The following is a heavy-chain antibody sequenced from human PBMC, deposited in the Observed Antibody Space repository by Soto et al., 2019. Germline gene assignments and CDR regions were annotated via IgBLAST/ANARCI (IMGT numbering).Heavy chain of an antibody. J-gene: IGHJ4*02. D-gene: IGHD3-10*01. V-gene: IGHV1-69*13. CDR2: IIPIFGTA. Sequence: ASVTVSCQASGGSFSSYAISWVRQAPGQGLEWMGGIIPIFGTANYAQKFQGRVTITADESTSTAYMELSSLRSEDTAVYYCARVPITMVRGVPVGTTFDYWGQGTLVTVSS. CDR3: ARVPITMVRGVPVGTTFDY. CDR1: GGSFSSYA.